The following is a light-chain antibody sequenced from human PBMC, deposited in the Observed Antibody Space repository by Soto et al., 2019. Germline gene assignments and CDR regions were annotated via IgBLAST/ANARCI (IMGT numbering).Light chain of an antibody. CDR1: GMVVGFYNY. CDR2: EVT. Sequence: QSVLTQPRPASGTLGRSVSISCAGSGMVVGFYNYVSWYQQHPGKVPKLIIYEVTKRPSGVPDRFSGSKSGNTASLTVSGLQAEDEADYYCSSYAGTNNHHAFGTGTKVTVL. J-gene: IGLJ1*01. V-gene: IGLV2-8*01. CDR3: SSYAGTNNHHA.